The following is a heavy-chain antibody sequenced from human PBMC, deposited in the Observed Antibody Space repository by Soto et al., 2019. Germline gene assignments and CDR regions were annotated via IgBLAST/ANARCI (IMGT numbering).Heavy chain of an antibody. CDR2: IIPIFGTA. J-gene: IGHJ6*02. V-gene: IGHV1-69*06. CDR1: GGTFSSYA. CDR3: AIPPWGVVSRDYYYYGMYA. D-gene: IGHD3-16*02. Sequence: ASVQVSFHASGGTFSSYAISWVRQAPGQGLEWMGGIIPIFGTANYAQKFQGRVTITADKSTSTAYMELSSLRSEDTAVYYCAIPPWGVVSRDYYYYGMYACGQSTTVTV.